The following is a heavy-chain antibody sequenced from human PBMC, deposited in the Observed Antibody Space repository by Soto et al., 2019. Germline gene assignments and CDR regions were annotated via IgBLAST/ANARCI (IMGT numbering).Heavy chain of an antibody. CDR3: ARDDDYGDNGFEY. Sequence: QVQLVESGGGVVQPGRSLRLSCAASGFTFSRYGMHWVRQAPGKGLEWVAVILDDGSDQNYADSVKGRFTISRDNSKNSLCLQMNSLRAEDTAVYYCARDDDYGDNGFEYWGQGTLVTVSS. CDR1: GFTFSRYG. V-gene: IGHV3-33*01. CDR2: ILDDGSDQ. J-gene: IGHJ4*02. D-gene: IGHD4-17*01.